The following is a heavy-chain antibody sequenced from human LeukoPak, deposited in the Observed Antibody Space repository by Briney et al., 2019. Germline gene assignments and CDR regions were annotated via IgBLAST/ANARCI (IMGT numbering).Heavy chain of an antibody. J-gene: IGHJ4*02. CDR3: ASVARLTTYYGSGSYFDY. D-gene: IGHD3-10*01. V-gene: IGHV1-69*13. CDR2: IISIFGTA. CDR1: GFTFSSYA. Sequence: PGASVKVSCKASGFTFSSYAISWVRQAPGQGLEWMGGIISIFGTANYAQKFQGRVTITADESTSTAYMELSSLRSEDTAVYYCASVARLTTYYGSGSYFDYWGQGTLVTVSS.